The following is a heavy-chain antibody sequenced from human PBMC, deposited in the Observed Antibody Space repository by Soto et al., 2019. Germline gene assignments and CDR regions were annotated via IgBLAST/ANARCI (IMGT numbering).Heavy chain of an antibody. CDR2: IWSDGSDE. CDR3: VRSNRFASPSGWGGGFDF. CDR1: GFNFSDSG. Sequence: QVQLVESGGGVVQPARSLRLSCAASGFNFSDSGMHWVRQAPGKGLEWVAVIWSDGSDEDYADSVKGRFSISRDNSERKLYLQINSLRAEDTAVYYCVRSNRFASPSGWGGGFDFWGQGTLVTVSA. D-gene: IGHD3-16*02. V-gene: IGHV3-33*03. J-gene: IGHJ4*02.